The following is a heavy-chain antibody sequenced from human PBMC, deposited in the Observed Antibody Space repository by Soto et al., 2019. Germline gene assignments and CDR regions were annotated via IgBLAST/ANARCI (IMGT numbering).Heavy chain of an antibody. CDR1: GFTFSSYA. CDR2: ISYDGSNK. Sequence: GGSLRLSCAASGFTFSSYAMHWVRQAPGKGLEWVAVISYDGSNKYYADSVKGRFTISRDNSKNTLYLQMNSLRAEDTAVYYCARWTYYYDSSGYNRHNWFDPWGQGTLVTVSS. V-gene: IGHV3-30-3*01. CDR3: ARWTYYYDSSGYNRHNWFDP. J-gene: IGHJ5*02. D-gene: IGHD3-22*01.